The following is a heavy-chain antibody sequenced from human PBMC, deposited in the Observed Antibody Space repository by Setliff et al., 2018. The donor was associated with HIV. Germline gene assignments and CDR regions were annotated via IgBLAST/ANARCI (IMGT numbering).Heavy chain of an antibody. Sequence: SETLSLTCTVSGGSISSSSYYWGWIRRPPGKGLEWIGSIYYSGSTYYNPSLKSRVTISVDTSKNQFSLKLSSVTAADTAVYYCAREGDVWENYFDYWGQGTLVTVSS. CDR3: AREGDVWENYFDY. CDR1: GGSISSSSYY. D-gene: IGHD3-16*01. J-gene: IGHJ4*02. V-gene: IGHV4-39*07. CDR2: IYYSGST.